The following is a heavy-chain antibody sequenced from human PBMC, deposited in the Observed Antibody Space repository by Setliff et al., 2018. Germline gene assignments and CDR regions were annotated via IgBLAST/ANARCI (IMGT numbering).Heavy chain of an antibody. CDR2: FHTGGAT. CDR1: GGSISSGGFY. V-gene: IGHV4-61*09. D-gene: IGHD1-26*01. J-gene: IGHJ1*01. CDR3: ASRNSDGGPEYFQH. Sequence: SETLSLTCSVSGGSISSGGFYWSWIRQSAGRGLEWIGHFHTGGATDYNLSLKSRVTMSVDASKNQISLKLMSVTAADTAVYYCASRNSDGGPEYFQHWGQGALVTVSS.